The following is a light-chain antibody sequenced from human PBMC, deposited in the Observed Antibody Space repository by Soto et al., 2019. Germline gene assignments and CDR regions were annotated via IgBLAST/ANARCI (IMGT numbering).Light chain of an antibody. CDR3: QQYNSYSALT. CDR1: QDIGTW. CDR2: RAS. Sequence: DIQMTQSPSTLSASVGDRVTITCRASQDIGTWLAWYQQKPEKAPKVLIYRASHLESGVPSRFSGSGSGTEFTLTISSLQPDDFANYYGQQYNSYSALTFGGGTKVDIK. J-gene: IGKJ4*01. V-gene: IGKV1-5*03.